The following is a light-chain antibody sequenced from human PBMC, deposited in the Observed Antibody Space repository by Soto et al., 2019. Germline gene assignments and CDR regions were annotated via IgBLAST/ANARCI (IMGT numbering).Light chain of an antibody. V-gene: IGKV1-5*01. CDR2: GIS. CDR3: QHYNSYSEA. J-gene: IGKJ1*01. CDR1: QSISNY. Sequence: PSSLSASVEDRFTISCRASQSISNYLNWYQQKPGKAPELLIYGISTLQKGVPSRFSGSGSGTEFTLTISSLQPDDFATYYCQHYNSYSEAFGQGTKVDI.